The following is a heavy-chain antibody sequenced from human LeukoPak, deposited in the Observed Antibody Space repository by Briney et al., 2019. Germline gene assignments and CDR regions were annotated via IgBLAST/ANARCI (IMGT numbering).Heavy chain of an antibody. CDR1: GFTFSSYA. Sequence: PGGSLRLSCAASGFTFSSYALSWVRPAPGKGLEWVSAISGSGGSTNYADSVKGRFTISRDNSKNTLYLQMNSLRAEDTAVYYCAKSHFWSGYSLGYYYYMDVWGKGTTVTVSS. CDR3: AKSHFWSGYSLGYYYYMDV. CDR2: ISGSGGST. D-gene: IGHD3-3*02. V-gene: IGHV3-23*01. J-gene: IGHJ6*03.